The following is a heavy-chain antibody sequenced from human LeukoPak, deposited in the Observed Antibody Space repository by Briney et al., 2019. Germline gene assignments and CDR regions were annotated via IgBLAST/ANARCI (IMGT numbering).Heavy chain of an antibody. J-gene: IGHJ6*03. V-gene: IGHV4-38-2*02. CDR3: ARAHSSAYTYYYYMDV. CDR1: GYSISSGYY. D-gene: IGHD3-22*01. CDR2: IYHSGST. Sequence: SETLSLTCTVSGYSISSGYYWGWIRQPPGKWLEWIGSIYHSGSTYYNPSLKSRVTISVDTSKNHFSLKLSSVTAADTAVYYCARAHSSAYTYYYYMDVWGKGTTVTVSS.